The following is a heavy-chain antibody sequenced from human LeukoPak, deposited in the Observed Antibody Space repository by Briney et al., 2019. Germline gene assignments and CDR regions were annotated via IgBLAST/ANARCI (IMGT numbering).Heavy chain of an antibody. CDR3: ARDPYSSGWYGAPVY. CDR2: INWNGGST. Sequence: GGSLRLSCAASGFTFDDYGMSWVRQAPGKGLEWVSGINWNGGSTGCADSVKGRFTISRDNAKNSLYLQMNSLRAEDTALYYCARDPYSSGWYGAPVYWGQGTLVTVSS. V-gene: IGHV3-20*04. J-gene: IGHJ4*02. CDR1: GFTFDDYG. D-gene: IGHD6-19*01.